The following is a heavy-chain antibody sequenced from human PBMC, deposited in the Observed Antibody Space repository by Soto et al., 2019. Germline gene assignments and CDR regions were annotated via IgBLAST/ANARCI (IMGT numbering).Heavy chain of an antibody. CDR2: ISGSGGST. CDR1: GFTFSSYA. D-gene: IGHD5-18*01. CDR3: AKTRTAMVTYYYYGMDV. Sequence: GGSLRLSCAASGFTFSSYAMSWVRQAPGKGLEWVSAISGSGGSTYYADSVKGRFTISRDNSKNTLYLRMNSLRAEDTAVYYCAKTRTAMVTYYYYGMDVWGQGTTVTVSS. V-gene: IGHV3-23*01. J-gene: IGHJ6*02.